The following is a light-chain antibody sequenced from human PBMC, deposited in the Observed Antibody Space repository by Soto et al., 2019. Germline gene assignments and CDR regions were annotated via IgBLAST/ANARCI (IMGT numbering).Light chain of an antibody. CDR2: DAS. CDR1: QNVRGTY. Sequence: EIVLTQSPGTLSLAPGERATLSCRASQNVRGTYLGWYQQKPGQAPRLLIYDASRRATGIPDRFSGSGSGTDFTLTISRLEPEDFAVYYCQQYGSSPGTFGQGTKVDIK. V-gene: IGKV3-20*01. CDR3: QQYGSSPGT. J-gene: IGKJ1*01.